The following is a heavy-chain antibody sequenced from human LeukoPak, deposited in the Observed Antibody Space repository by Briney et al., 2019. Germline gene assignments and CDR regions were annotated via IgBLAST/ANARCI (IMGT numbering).Heavy chain of an antibody. D-gene: IGHD3-22*01. Sequence: GGSLRLSCAASGFTFSSYSMNWVRQAPGKGLEWVSGISGSGDNTYHADSVKGRFTISRDNSKNTLYVQVNSLGTEDTAAYYCAKGSYYDSSGSFYFDYWGQGTLVTVSS. V-gene: IGHV3-23*01. CDR3: AKGSYYDSSGSFYFDY. CDR1: GFTFSSYS. CDR2: ISGSGDNT. J-gene: IGHJ4*02.